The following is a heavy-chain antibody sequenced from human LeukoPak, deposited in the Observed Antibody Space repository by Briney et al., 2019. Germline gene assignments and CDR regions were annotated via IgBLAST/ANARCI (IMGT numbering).Heavy chain of an antibody. CDR1: GGSFSGYY. D-gene: IGHD2-2*01. CDR2: INHSGST. CDR3: GVSSSSSKGSFDY. V-gene: IGHV4-34*01. J-gene: IGHJ4*02. Sequence: SETLSLTCVVSGGSFSGYYWSWIRQPPGKGLEWIGEINHSGSTNYNPSLKSRVTISVDTSKNQFSLKLSSVTAADTAVYYCGVSSSSSKGSFDYWGQGTLVTVSS.